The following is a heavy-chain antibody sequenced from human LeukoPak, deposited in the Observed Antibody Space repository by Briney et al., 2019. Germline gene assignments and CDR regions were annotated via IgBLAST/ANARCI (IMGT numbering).Heavy chain of an antibody. D-gene: IGHD6-19*01. CDR2: INPNSGGT. CDR3: ARDPPGIAVAYYFDY. Sequence: ASVKVSCKASGYTFTGYYMHWVQQAPGQGLEWMGWINPNSGGTNYAQKFQGWVTMTRDMSISTAYMELSRLRSDDTAVYYCARDPPGIAVAYYFDYWGLGTLVTVSS. V-gene: IGHV1-2*04. J-gene: IGHJ4*02. CDR1: GYTFTGYY.